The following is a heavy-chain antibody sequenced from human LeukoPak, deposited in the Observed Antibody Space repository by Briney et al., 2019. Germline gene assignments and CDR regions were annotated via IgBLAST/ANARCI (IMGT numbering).Heavy chain of an antibody. CDR3: ARYAPVVVIARVGKYDWFDP. J-gene: IGHJ5*02. D-gene: IGHD2-21*01. CDR2: ISAYNGNT. CDR1: GYTFTSYG. V-gene: IGHV1-18*01. Sequence: GASVKVSCKASGYTFTSYGISWVRQAPGQGLEWMGWISAYNGNTNYAQKLQGRVTMTTDTSTSTAYMELRSLRSDDTAVYYCARYAPVVVIARVGKYDWFDPWGQGTLVTVSS.